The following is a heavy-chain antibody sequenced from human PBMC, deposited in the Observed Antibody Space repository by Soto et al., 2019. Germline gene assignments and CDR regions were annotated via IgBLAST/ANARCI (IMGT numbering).Heavy chain of an antibody. CDR2: ISSSGSTT. V-gene: IGHV3-11*01. J-gene: IGHJ5*02. Sequence: GGSLRLSCAGSGFTFRDYYMGWIRQAPGKGLEWVSYISSSGSTTYYAASVKGRFTISRDNAKNSLYLQMTSLRAEDTAIYYCVRDKYSDYVKVFDLWGEGTLVTVSS. CDR1: GFTFRDYY. CDR3: VRDKYSDYVKVFDL. D-gene: IGHD6-25*01.